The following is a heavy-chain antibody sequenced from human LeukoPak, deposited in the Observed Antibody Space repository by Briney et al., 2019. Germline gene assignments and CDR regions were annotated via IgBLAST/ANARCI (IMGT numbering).Heavy chain of an antibody. V-gene: IGHV3-30*03. CDR2: ISYDGSNK. CDR1: GFTFSSYG. J-gene: IGHJ4*02. D-gene: IGHD2/OR15-2a*01. CDR3: ARELISLSNYYFDD. Sequence: QPGRSLRLSCAASGFTFSSYGMHWVRQAPGKGLEWVAVISYDGSNKYYADSVKGRFTISRDNSKNTLYLQMNSLRAEDTAVYYCARELISLSNYYFDDWGQGTLVTVSS.